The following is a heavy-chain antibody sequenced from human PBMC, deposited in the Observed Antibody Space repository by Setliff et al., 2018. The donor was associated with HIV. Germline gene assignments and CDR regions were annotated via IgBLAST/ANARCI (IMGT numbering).Heavy chain of an antibody. CDR1: GGSISSGTYY. D-gene: IGHD3-22*01. J-gene: IGHJ4*02. Sequence: SETLSLTCTVSGGSISSGTYYWSWIRQPAGKGLEWIGHIYTSGTTNYNPSLKSRVTISLDTSKNQFSLKLSSVTAADTAVYYCARESSRDDSSGYYQPLGYWGQGTLVTVSS. V-gene: IGHV4-61*09. CDR2: IYTSGTT. CDR3: ARESSRDDSSGYYQPLGY.